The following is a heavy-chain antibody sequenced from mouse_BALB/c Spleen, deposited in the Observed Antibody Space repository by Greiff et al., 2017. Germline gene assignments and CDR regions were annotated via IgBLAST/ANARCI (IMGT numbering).Heavy chain of an antibody. CDR2: IYPGDGDT. J-gene: IGHJ3*01. Sequence: QVQLKESGAELARPGASVKLSCKASGYTFTSYWMQWVKQRPGQGLEWIGAIYPGDGDTRYTQKFKGKATLTADKSSSTAYMQLSSLASEDSAVYYCARDFAYWGQGTLVTVSA. CDR3: ARDFAY. V-gene: IGHV1-87*01. CDR1: GYTFTSYW.